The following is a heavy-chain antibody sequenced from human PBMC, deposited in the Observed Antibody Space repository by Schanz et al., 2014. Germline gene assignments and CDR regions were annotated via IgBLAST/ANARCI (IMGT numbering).Heavy chain of an antibody. CDR1: GGPFSSYA. J-gene: IGHJ3*02. Sequence: QVQLVQSGAEVKKPGSSVKVSCKASGGPFSSYAFSWVRQAPGQGLEWMGKIIPILGMENYAQKFQGRVTIAADMSTSTAYMDLSSLRSDDTAVYYCARDIQYHYDTSGPVGAFDIWGQGTVVTVS. V-gene: IGHV1-69*04. CDR2: IIPILGME. CDR3: ARDIQYHYDTSGPVGAFDI. D-gene: IGHD3-22*01.